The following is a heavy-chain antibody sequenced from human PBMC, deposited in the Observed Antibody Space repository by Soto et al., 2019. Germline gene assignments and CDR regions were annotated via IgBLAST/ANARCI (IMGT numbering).Heavy chain of an antibody. Sequence: ASVKVSCKASGYTFINFDISWVRQAAGQGLEWLGWMNPGSGKTGYASKFQGRVAMTRDASTGTSHLELSSLTSDDTAVYYCARMASAGTLNWFDPWGQGALVTVSS. V-gene: IGHV1-8*02. CDR1: GYTFINFD. CDR3: ARMASAGTLNWFDP. D-gene: IGHD6-13*01. CDR2: MNPGSGKT. J-gene: IGHJ5*02.